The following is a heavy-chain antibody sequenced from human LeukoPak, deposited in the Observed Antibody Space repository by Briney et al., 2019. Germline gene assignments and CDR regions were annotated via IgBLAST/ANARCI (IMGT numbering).Heavy chain of an antibody. D-gene: IGHD4-17*01. CDR1: GGSISSGGYS. Sequence: TSQTLSLTCAVSGGSISSGGYSWSWIRQPPGKGLEWIGHMYHGGSTYYNPPLKSRVTISVDRSKNQFSLKLSSVTAADTAVYYCASTNDFGDYMGAWGQGTLVTVSS. CDR2: MYHGGST. CDR3: ASTNDFGDYMGA. J-gene: IGHJ5*02. V-gene: IGHV4-30-2*01.